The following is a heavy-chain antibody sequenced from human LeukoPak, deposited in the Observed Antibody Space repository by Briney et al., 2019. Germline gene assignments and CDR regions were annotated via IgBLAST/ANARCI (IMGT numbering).Heavy chain of an antibody. Sequence: IPSETLSLTCTVSGGSISSSSYYWGWIRQPPGKGLEWIGSIYYSGSTYYNPSLKSRVTISVDTSKNQFSLKLSSVTAADTAVYYCARGLISSWYWGDEAGCFDYWGQGTLVTVSS. CDR1: GGSISSSSYY. CDR3: ARGLISSWYWGDEAGCFDY. CDR2: IYYSGST. D-gene: IGHD6-13*01. V-gene: IGHV4-39*01. J-gene: IGHJ4*02.